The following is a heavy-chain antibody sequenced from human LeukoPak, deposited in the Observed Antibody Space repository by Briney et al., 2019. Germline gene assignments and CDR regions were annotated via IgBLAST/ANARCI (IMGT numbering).Heavy chain of an antibody. CDR2: ISGSGGST. Sequence: GGSLRLSCAASGFTFSSYAMSWVRQAPGKGLEWVSAISGSGGSTYYADSVKGRFTISRDNSKNTLYLQMNSLRAEDTAAYYCAKTWRYSSGGNWFDPWGQGTLVTVSS. CDR3: AKTWRYSSGGNWFDP. CDR1: GFTFSSYA. V-gene: IGHV3-23*01. J-gene: IGHJ5*02. D-gene: IGHD6-19*01.